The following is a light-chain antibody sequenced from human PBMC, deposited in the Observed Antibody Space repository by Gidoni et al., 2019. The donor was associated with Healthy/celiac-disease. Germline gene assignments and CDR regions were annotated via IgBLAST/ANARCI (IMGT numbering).Light chain of an antibody. CDR3: QQYGSSPWT. V-gene: IGKV3-20*01. CDR1: QSVSSSY. J-gene: IGKJ1*01. Sequence: ELMLTQSPATLSLSPAERATRSCRASQSVSSSYLAWYQQKPGQAPRLLIYGGSSRATGIPDRFSGSGSGTDFTLTISRLEPEDFAVYYCQQYGSSPWTFGQGTKVEIK. CDR2: GGS.